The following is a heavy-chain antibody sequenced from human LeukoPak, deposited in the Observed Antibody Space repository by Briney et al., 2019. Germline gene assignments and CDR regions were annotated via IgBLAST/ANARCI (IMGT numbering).Heavy chain of an antibody. J-gene: IGHJ4*02. D-gene: IGHD2-2*01. Sequence: ASVKVSCKTSGYTFTAYYMHWVRQAPGQGLEWMGWINPNSGATDYAQKFQGRVTMTRDTSISTTYMELSSLRFDDTAVYYCARNSWYAYWGQGTLVTVSS. CDR3: ARNSWYAY. CDR2: INPNSGAT. CDR1: GYTFTAYY. V-gene: IGHV1-2*02.